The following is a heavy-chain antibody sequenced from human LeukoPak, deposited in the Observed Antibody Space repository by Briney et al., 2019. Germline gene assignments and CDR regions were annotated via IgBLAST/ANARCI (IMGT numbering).Heavy chain of an antibody. CDR3: ATDPVPMTTITRTIDV. V-gene: IGHV4-38-2*02. J-gene: IGHJ6*03. D-gene: IGHD5-24*01. CDR1: GYSFSSDYN. CDR2: IYHSAST. Sequence: SETLSLSCAVSGYSFSSDYNWGCSRQPPGKGLEWIGSIYHSASTSYNPSLNSRVTISVETSKNQFSLKLSSQTAVDTAVYYCATDPVPMTTITRTIDVWGKGTTVTVSS.